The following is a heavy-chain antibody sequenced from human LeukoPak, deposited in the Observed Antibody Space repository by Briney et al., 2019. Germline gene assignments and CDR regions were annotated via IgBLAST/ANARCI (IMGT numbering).Heavy chain of an antibody. CDR1: GGSISSSSYY. Sequence: SETLSLTCTVSGGSISSSSYYWGWIRQPPGKGLEWIGSIYYSGGTYYNPSLKSRVTISLDTSKNQFSLKLSSVTAADTAMYYCATTTMSTEDFWGQGTLVIVSS. CDR3: ATTTMSTEDF. CDR2: IYYSGGT. V-gene: IGHV4-39*01. J-gene: IGHJ4*02. D-gene: IGHD3-10*02.